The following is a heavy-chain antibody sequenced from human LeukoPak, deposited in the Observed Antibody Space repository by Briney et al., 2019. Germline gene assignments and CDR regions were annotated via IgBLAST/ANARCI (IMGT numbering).Heavy chain of an antibody. CDR2: IYYSGST. CDR1: GGSISSYY. CDR3: AGGEDYGDYNFDY. D-gene: IGHD4-17*01. V-gene: IGHV4-59*12. Sequence: SETLPLTCTVSGGSISSYYWSWIRQPPGKGLEWIGYIYYSGSTNYNPSLKSRVTISVDTSKNQFSLKLSSVTAADTAVYYCAGGEDYGDYNFDYWGQGTLVTVSS. J-gene: IGHJ4*02.